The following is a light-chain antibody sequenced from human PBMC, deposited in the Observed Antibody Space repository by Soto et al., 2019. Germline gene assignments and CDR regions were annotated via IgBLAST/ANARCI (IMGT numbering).Light chain of an antibody. Sequence: DIVMTQSPLSLPVIPGEPASISCRSSGDLQRSHGYSYLDWYLQKPGQSPQLLIYLGSNRASGVPDRFSGNGSGTDFTLKISRVEAEDVGVYYGMQVLQTPYTFGQGTRLEIK. V-gene: IGKV2-28*01. CDR2: LGS. CDR1: GDLQRSHGYSY. J-gene: IGKJ2*01. CDR3: MQVLQTPYT.